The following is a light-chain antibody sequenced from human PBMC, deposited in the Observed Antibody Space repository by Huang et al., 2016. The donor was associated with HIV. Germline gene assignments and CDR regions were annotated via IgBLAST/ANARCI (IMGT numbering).Light chain of an antibody. Sequence: DIVMTQSPESLAVSLGERATINCKSSQSVLYSSTNKNYLTWYPQKPGPPPKSLIYWASTRDSGVPDRFSGSGSGTDFTLTISSLQAEYVAVYYCQQFYTTPLTFGQGTKLEIK. J-gene: IGKJ2*01. CDR3: QQFYTTPLT. CDR1: QSVLYSSTNKNY. CDR2: WAS. V-gene: IGKV4-1*01.